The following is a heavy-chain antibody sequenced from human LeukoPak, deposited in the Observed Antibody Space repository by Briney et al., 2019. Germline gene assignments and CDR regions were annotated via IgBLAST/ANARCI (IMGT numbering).Heavy chain of an antibody. J-gene: IGHJ4*02. V-gene: IGHV3-11*04. D-gene: IGHD3-10*01. CDR3: AKDNAYYYADY. CDR2: ISSTGGDK. Sequence: GGSLRLSCKGSGVTFEDYYLSWIRQAPGKGLEWISYISSTGGDKFYADPVKGRFIISRDNAMNSLYLQMNSLRAEDTAVYYCAKDNAYYYADYWGQGTLVTVSS. CDR1: GVTFEDYY.